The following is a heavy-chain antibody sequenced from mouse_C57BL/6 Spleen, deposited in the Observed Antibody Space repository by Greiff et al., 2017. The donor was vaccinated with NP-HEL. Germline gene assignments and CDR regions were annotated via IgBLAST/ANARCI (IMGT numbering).Heavy chain of an antibody. CDR1: GYAFSSYW. D-gene: IGHD1-1*01. J-gene: IGHJ3*01. Sequence: QVQLKESGAELVKPGASVKISCKASGYAFSSYWMNWVKQRPGKGLEWIGQIYPGDGDTYYNGKFKGKATLTADKSSSTAYMQLSSLTSEDSAVYCCARNYGSPDWFAYWGQGTLVTVSA. V-gene: IGHV1-80*01. CDR3: ARNYGSPDWFAY. CDR2: IYPGDGDT.